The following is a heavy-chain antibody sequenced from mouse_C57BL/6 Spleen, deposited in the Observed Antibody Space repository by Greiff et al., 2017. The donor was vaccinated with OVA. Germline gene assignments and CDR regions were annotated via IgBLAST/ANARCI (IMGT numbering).Heavy chain of an antibody. D-gene: IGHD1-1*01. CDR1: GFTFSSYA. J-gene: IGHJ3*01. CDR3: ARDRAGSSTWFAY. V-gene: IGHV5-4*01. Sequence: EVLLVESGGGLVKPGGSLKLSCAASGFTFSSYAMSWVRQTPEKRLEWVATISDGGSYTYYPDNVKGRFPISRDNAKNNLYLQRSHLKSEDTAMYYCARDRAGSSTWFAYWGQGTLVTVSA. CDR2: ISDGGSYT.